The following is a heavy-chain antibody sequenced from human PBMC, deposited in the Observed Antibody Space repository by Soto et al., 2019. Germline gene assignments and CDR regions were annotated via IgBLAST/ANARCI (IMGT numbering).Heavy chain of an antibody. D-gene: IGHD5-12*01. CDR3: TKNSAYVLDY. J-gene: IGHJ4*02. V-gene: IGHV4-4*02. Sequence: SETLSLTCDVSGASFSNNNWWSWVRQPPGEGLEWIGEMHHIGNTNYNPSLKSRVTMSVDTSKNQFFLKLNSVTAADTAVYYCTKNSAYVLDYWGQGILVTVS. CDR1: GASFSNNNW. CDR2: MHHIGNT.